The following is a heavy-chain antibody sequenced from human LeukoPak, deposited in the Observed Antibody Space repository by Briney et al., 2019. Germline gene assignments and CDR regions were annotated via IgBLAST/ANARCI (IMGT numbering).Heavy chain of an antibody. J-gene: IGHJ5*02. CDR1: GGSISSYY. Sequence: PSETLSLTCTVSGGSISSYYWSWIRQPPGKGLEWIGYIYYSGSTNYNPSLKSRVTISVDTSKNQFSLKLSSVTAADTAVYYCASLDGSGRNHWGQGTLVTVSS. CDR3: ASLDGSGRNH. V-gene: IGHV4-59*01. D-gene: IGHD3-10*01. CDR2: IYYSGST.